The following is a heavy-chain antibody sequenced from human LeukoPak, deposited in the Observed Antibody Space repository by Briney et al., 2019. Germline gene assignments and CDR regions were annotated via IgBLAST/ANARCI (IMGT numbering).Heavy chain of an antibody. CDR1: GGSFSGYY. CDR3: ARRLARYFDWLDGNPHNAFDI. J-gene: IGHJ3*02. Sequence: SETLSLTCAVYGGSFSGYYWSWIRQPPGKGLEWIGEINHSGSTNYNPSLKSRVTISVDTSKNQFSLKLSSVTAADTAVYYCARRLARYFDWLDGNPHNAFDIWGQGTMVTVSS. V-gene: IGHV4-34*01. CDR2: INHSGST. D-gene: IGHD3-9*01.